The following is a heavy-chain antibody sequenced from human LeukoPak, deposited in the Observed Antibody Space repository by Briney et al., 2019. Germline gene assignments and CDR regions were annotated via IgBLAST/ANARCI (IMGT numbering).Heavy chain of an antibody. CDR2: IYYSGST. CDR1: GGSISSSSYY. D-gene: IGHD5-18*01. V-gene: IGHV4-39*07. J-gene: IGHJ3*02. Sequence: PSETLSLTCTVSGGSISSSSYYWGWIRQPPGKGLEWIGSIYYSGSTYYNPSLKSRVTISADTSKNQFSLKLSSVTAADTAVYYCARDPNPRYSYGSPVGAFDIWGQGTMVTVSS. CDR3: ARDPNPRYSYGSPVGAFDI.